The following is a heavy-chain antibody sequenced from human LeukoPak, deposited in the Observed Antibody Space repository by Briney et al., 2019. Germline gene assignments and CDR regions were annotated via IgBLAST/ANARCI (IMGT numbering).Heavy chain of an antibody. Sequence: GGSLRLSCAASGCTFSSYAMSWVRQAPGKGLEWFSAISCSGGSTYYADSVKGRFTISRDNSKNTLYLQMNSLRAEDTAVYYCAKDLRYCSGGSCYSGFDYWGQGTLVTVSS. J-gene: IGHJ4*02. D-gene: IGHD2-15*01. V-gene: IGHV3-23*01. CDR1: GCTFSSYA. CDR2: ISCSGGST. CDR3: AKDLRYCSGGSCYSGFDY.